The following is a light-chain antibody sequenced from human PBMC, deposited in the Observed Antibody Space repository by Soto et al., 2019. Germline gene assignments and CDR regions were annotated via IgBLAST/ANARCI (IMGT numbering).Light chain of an antibody. CDR1: QSVINSY. CDR3: QQYGTAPWT. V-gene: IGKV3-20*01. Sequence: VSTQSPGTLSLSSGERATLSCRASQSVINSYLAWYQQKPGQAPRLLLYGAYNRATGIPDRFSGSGSGTDFTLTISRLEPEDFAVYYCQQYGTAPWTFGQGTKVDIK. J-gene: IGKJ1*01. CDR2: GAY.